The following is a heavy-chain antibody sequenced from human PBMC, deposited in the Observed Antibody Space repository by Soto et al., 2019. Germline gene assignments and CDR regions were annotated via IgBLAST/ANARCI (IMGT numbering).Heavy chain of an antibody. CDR3: ARILEQQLDNWFDP. D-gene: IGHD6-13*01. Sequence: QVTLKESGPVLVKPTETLTLTCTVSGFSLSNARMGVSWIRQPPGKALEWLAHIFSNDEKSYSTSLKSRLTCSKDTSKSQVFLTMTNMDPVDTATYYCARILEQQLDNWFDPGAREPWSPSPQ. V-gene: IGHV2-26*01. CDR1: GFSLSNARMG. J-gene: IGHJ5*02. CDR2: IFSNDEK.